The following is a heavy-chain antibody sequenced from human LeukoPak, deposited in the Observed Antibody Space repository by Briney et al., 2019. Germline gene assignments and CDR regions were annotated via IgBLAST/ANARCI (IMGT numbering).Heavy chain of an antibody. CDR2: IYYSGST. Sequence: SETLSLTCTVSGGSISSGGYYWSWIRQHPGKGLEWIGYIYYSGSTYYNPSLKSRVTISVDTSKNQFSLKLSSVTAADTAVYYCARGPRIQLWSPSYYFDYWGQGTLVTVSS. J-gene: IGHJ4*02. V-gene: IGHV4-31*03. CDR3: ARGPRIQLWSPSYYFDY. CDR1: GGSISSGGYY. D-gene: IGHD5-18*01.